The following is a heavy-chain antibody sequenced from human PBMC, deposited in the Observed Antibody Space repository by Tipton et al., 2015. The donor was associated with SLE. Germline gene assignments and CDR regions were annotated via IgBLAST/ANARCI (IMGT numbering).Heavy chain of an antibody. V-gene: IGHV3-11*06. CDR2: ISSSSSYT. CDR1: GFTFSDYY. Sequence: SLRLSCAASGFTFSDYYMSWIRQAPGKGLEWVSYISSSSSYTNYADSVKGRFTISRDNAKNSLYLQMNSLRAEDTAVYYCARHGAGSSSEYFQHWGQGTLVTVSS. CDR3: ARHGAGSSSEYFQH. D-gene: IGHD6-6*01. J-gene: IGHJ1*01.